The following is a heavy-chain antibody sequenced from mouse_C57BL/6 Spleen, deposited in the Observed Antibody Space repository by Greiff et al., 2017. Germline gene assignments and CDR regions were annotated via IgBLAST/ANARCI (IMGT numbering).Heavy chain of an antibody. Sequence: VQLQQSGPELVKPGASVKISCKASCYSFTSYYIPWVKQRPGQGLEWIGWIYPGSGNTKYNEKLQGKATLSAYTSSSTAYMQLSSLTSEDSAVYDCAREVRIDYAMDYWGQGTSVTVSS. CDR3: AREVRIDYAMDY. J-gene: IGHJ4*01. V-gene: IGHV1-66*01. CDR1: CYSFTSYY. CDR2: IYPGSGNT. D-gene: IGHD2-14*01.